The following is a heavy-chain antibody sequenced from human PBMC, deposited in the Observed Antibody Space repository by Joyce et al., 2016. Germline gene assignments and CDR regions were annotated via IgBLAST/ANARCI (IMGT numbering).Heavy chain of an antibody. CDR1: GYTFSTYG. J-gene: IGHJ4*02. Sequence: QLQLVQSGTEVKKTGASVRVSCKASGYTFSTYGFSWVRQAPGQGLEWIGGVSAYNGKINYAQKFQGRVTMTTDTSTTTVYLDLGSLRADDTAVYYCARDTASYTSDWWYYFDLWGQGTLVTVSS. CDR3: ARDTASYTSDWWYYFDL. V-gene: IGHV1-18*01. CDR2: VSAYNGKI. D-gene: IGHD6-19*01.